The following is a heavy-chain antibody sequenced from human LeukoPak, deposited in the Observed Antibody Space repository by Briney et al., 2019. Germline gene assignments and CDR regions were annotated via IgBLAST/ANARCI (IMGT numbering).Heavy chain of an antibody. D-gene: IGHD5-12*01. J-gene: IGHJ4*02. CDR1: GFTFSNYW. V-gene: IGHV3-74*01. CDR2: INGDGSSI. CDR3: ARSPSGSAYGLFDY. Sequence: GGSLRLSCAGSGFTFSNYWMHWFRQPPGKSLVWVSRINGDGSSISYADSVKGRFTISRDNAKNTLYLQINSLRAEDTAVFYCARSPSGSAYGLFDYWGQGTLVTVSS.